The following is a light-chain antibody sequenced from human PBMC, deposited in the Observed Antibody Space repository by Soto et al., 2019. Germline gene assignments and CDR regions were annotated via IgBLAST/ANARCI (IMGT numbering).Light chain of an antibody. V-gene: IGKV1-27*01. Sequence: DIQMTQSPSSLSASVGDRVTITCRASQAIYNYLAWYQQKPGKVPTLLLSAASTLQSGVPSRFSGSGSGTDFNLPISSLQPEDVATYCGQKFSSVLTFGGGTKVEI. CDR3: QKFSSVLT. J-gene: IGKJ4*01. CDR1: QAIYNY. CDR2: AAS.